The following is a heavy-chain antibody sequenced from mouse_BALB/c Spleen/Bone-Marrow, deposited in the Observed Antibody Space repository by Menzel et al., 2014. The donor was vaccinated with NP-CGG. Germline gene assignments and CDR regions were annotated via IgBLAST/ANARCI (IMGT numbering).Heavy chain of an antibody. V-gene: IGHV5-15*02. Sequence: DVQLVESGGGLVQPGGSRKLSCAASGFTFSDYGMAWVRQAPGKGPERVAFISNLAYSIYYADTVTGRFTISRENAKNTLYLEMSSLRSEDTAMYYCATIYYGNSYAMDYWGQGTSVTVSS. J-gene: IGHJ4*01. D-gene: IGHD2-1*01. CDR2: ISNLAYSI. CDR1: GFTFSDYG. CDR3: ATIYYGNSYAMDY.